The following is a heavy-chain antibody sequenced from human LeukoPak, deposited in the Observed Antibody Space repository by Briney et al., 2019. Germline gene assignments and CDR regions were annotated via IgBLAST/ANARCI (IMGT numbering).Heavy chain of an antibody. D-gene: IGHD1-26*01. J-gene: IGHJ4*02. CDR1: GGSISSSSYY. Sequence: SETLSLTCTVSGGSISSSSYYWGWIRQPPGKGLEWIGSIYYSGSTYYNPSLKSRVTISVDTSENQFSLKLNSVTAADTAVYYCARSGSYHNNFDYWGQGTLVTVSS. CDR3: ARSGSYHNNFDY. CDR2: IYYSGST. V-gene: IGHV4-39*07.